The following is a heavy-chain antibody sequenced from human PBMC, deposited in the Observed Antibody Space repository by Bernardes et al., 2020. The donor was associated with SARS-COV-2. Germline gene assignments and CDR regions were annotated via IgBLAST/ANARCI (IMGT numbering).Heavy chain of an antibody. V-gene: IGHV3-43*01. CDR1: GFTFEDYT. J-gene: IGHJ3*01. D-gene: IGHD3-3*01. Sequence: GGSLRLSCAASGFTFEDYTMHWVRQVPGMGLEWVSLVSWDGSTTHYADSVKGRFIISRDSSRNTLHLQMNSLRKEDTALYYCATERQSLTIFGVGHDAFDFWGQGTMVTVSS. CDR3: ATERQSLTIFGVGHDAFDF. CDR2: VSWDGSTT.